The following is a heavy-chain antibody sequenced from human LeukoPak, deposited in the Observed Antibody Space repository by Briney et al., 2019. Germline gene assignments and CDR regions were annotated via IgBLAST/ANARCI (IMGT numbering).Heavy chain of an antibody. CDR1: GGSISSGGYY. CDR3: ARVSRYCSSTSCFLPDY. V-gene: IGHV4-31*03. D-gene: IGHD2-2*01. J-gene: IGHJ4*02. CDR2: VYYSGST. Sequence: SQTLSLTCTVSGGSISSGGYYWSWIRQHPGKGLEWIGYVYYSGSTYYNPSLKSRVTISVDTSKNQFSLKLSSVTAADTAVYYCARVSRYCSSTSCFLPDYWGQGTLVTVSS.